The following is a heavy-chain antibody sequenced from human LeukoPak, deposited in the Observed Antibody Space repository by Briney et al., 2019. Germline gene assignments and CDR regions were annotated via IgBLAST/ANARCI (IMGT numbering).Heavy chain of an antibody. CDR1: GFTFSTYG. Sequence: GGSLRLSCAASGFTFSTYGMHWVRQAPGKGLEWVAYIQYDGSNQQYADSVKGRFIISRDRSKNIPYLQMNSLKTEDTAVYYCSRLSGDNWNYGGNFDSWGQGTLVTVSS. J-gene: IGHJ4*02. D-gene: IGHD1-7*01. V-gene: IGHV3-33*05. CDR3: SRLSGDNWNYGGNFDS. CDR2: IQYDGSNQ.